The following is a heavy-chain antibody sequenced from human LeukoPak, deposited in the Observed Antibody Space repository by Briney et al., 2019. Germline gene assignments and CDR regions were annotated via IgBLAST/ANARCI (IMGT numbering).Heavy chain of an antibody. CDR1: GGTFSSYA. D-gene: IGHD6-6*01. CDR3: ARRVGSSPDYYYGMDV. J-gene: IGHJ6*02. Sequence: GSSVKVSCKASGGTFSSYAISWVRQAPGQGLEWMGRIIPIFGIANYAQKFQGRVTTTADKSTSTAYMELSSLRSEDTAVYYCARRVGSSPDYYYGMDVWGQGTTVTVSS. CDR2: IIPIFGIA. V-gene: IGHV1-69*04.